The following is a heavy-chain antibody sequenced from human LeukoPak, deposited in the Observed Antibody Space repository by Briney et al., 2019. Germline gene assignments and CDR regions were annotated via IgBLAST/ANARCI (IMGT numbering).Heavy chain of an antibody. D-gene: IGHD5-12*01. CDR3: ASEGDSGYVELDY. J-gene: IGHJ4*02. Sequence: PGGSLRLSCAASGFTFSSYWMHWVRQAPGKGLVWVSRINSDGSSTSYADSVKGRFTISRDNANNSLYLQMNSLRAEDTAVYYCASEGDSGYVELDYWGQGTLVTVSS. CDR1: GFTFSSYW. V-gene: IGHV3-74*01. CDR2: INSDGSST.